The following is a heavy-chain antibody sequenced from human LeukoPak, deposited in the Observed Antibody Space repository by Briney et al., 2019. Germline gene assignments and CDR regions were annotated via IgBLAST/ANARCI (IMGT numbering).Heavy chain of an antibody. Sequence: GGSLRLSCAASGFTFSSYSMNWVRQAPGKGLEWVSSISSSSSYIYYADSVKGRFTISRDNAKNSLYLQMNSLRTEDTAVYYCARYIVATKRLYYYGMDVWGQGTTVTVSS. V-gene: IGHV3-21*01. CDR2: ISSSSSYI. CDR3: ARYIVATKRLYYYGMDV. D-gene: IGHD5-12*01. CDR1: GFTFSSYS. J-gene: IGHJ6*02.